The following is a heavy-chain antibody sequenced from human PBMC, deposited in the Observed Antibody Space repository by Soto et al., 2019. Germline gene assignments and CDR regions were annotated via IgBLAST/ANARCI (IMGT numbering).Heavy chain of an antibody. Sequence: GGSLRLSCAASGFTFDDYAMHWVRQAPGKGLEWVSGISWNSGSIGYADSVKGRFTISRDNAKNSLYLQMNSLRAEDTALYYCAKGNSGWHYNWFDPWGQGTLVTVSS. J-gene: IGHJ5*02. D-gene: IGHD6-19*01. CDR2: ISWNSGSI. V-gene: IGHV3-9*01. CDR3: AKGNSGWHYNWFDP. CDR1: GFTFDDYA.